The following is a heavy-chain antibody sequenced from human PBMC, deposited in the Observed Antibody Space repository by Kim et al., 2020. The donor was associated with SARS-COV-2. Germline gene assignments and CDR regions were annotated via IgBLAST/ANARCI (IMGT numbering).Heavy chain of an antibody. V-gene: IGHV4-59*09. J-gene: IGHJ4*02. Sequence: PTLKSRVTISVDTSKNQFSLKLSSVTAADTAVYYCARGGRGSYYGYYFDYWGQGTLVTVSS. CDR3: ARGGRGSYYGYYFDY. D-gene: IGHD1-26*01.